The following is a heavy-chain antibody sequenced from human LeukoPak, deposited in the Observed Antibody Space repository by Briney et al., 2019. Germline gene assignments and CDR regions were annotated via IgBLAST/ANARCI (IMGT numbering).Heavy chain of an antibody. D-gene: IGHD5-18*01. Sequence: SETLSLTCTVSGGSISSSSYYWGWIRQPPGKGLEWIGSIYYSGSTYYNPSLKSRVTISVDTSKNQFSLKLSSVTAADTAVYYCARHTRDSYGYSGAFDIWGQGTMVTVSS. V-gene: IGHV4-39*01. CDR3: ARHTRDSYGYSGAFDI. CDR2: IYYSGST. J-gene: IGHJ3*02. CDR1: GGSISSSSYY.